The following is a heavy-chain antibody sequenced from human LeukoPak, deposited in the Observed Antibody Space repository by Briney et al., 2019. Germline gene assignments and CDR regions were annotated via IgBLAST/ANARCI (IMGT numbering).Heavy chain of an antibody. D-gene: IGHD2-15*01. V-gene: IGHV4-59*01. CDR1: GGSISSYY. J-gene: IGHJ6*02. Sequence: PSETLSLTCTVSGGSISSYYWSWIRQPPGKGLEWIGYIYYSGSTNYNPSLKSRVTISVDTSKNQFSLELSSVTAADTAVYYCARDTPVVVAADYYYHYGMDVWGQGTTVTVSS. CDR3: ARDTPVVVAADYYYHYGMDV. CDR2: IYYSGST.